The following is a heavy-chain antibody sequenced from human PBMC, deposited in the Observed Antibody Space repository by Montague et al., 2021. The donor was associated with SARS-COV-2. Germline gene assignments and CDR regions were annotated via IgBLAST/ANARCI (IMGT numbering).Heavy chain of an antibody. J-gene: IGHJ4*03. CDR1: GGSISSDGFY. CDR3: ARATAWSAAILMGFQRHSHAFDY. Sequence: TLSLTCTVSGGSISSDGFYWSWIRQHPGKGLEWIGCVYYSGSTYYNPSLKSRVTISVDTSKNQFSLKLSSVTAADTAVYYCARATAWSAAILMGFQRHSHAFDYWGQGTMVTVSS. V-gene: IGHV4-31*03. CDR2: VYYSGST. D-gene: IGHD2-2*01.